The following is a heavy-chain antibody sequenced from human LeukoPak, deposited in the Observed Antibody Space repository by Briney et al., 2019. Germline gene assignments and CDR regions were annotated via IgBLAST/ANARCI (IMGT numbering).Heavy chain of an antibody. CDR3: ATNSSWFDY. D-gene: IGHD6-13*01. V-gene: IGHV4-59*01. CDR1: GGSLGSYY. J-gene: IGHJ4*02. Sequence: PSETLSLTCTVSGGSLGSYYWSWIRQPPGKGLEWIGYIYYSGSTNYNPSLKSRVTISVDTSKNQLFLKLRSVTTADTAVYYCATNSSWFDYWGQGTLVTVSS. CDR2: IYYSGST.